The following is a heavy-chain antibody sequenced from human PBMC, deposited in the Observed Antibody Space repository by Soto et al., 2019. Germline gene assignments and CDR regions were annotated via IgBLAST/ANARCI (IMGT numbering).Heavy chain of an antibody. CDR3: ARDADSSSGDYFDY. V-gene: IGHV4-30-2*01. CDR2: IYHSGST. CDR1: GGSISSGGYS. J-gene: IGHJ4*02. D-gene: IGHD6-13*01. Sequence: SETLSLTCAVSGGSISSGGYSWSWIRQPPGKGLEWIGYIYHSGSTYYNPSLKSRVTISVDTSKNQFSLKLSSVTAADTAVYYCARDADSSSGDYFDYWGQGTLVTVSS.